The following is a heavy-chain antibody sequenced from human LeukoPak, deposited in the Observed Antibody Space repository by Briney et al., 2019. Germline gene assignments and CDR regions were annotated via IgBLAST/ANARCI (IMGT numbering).Heavy chain of an antibody. CDR1: GFTFSSYS. V-gene: IGHV3-21*01. CDR2: ISSSSSYI. Sequence: SGGSLRLSCAAPGFTFSSYSMNWVRQAPGKGLEWVSSISSSSSYIYYADSVKGRFTISRDNAKNSLYLQMDSLRAEDTAVYYCARGPRGYCSGGTCYYYYYYMDVWGKGTTVTISS. CDR3: ARGPRGYCSGGTCYYYYYYMDV. D-gene: IGHD2-15*01. J-gene: IGHJ6*03.